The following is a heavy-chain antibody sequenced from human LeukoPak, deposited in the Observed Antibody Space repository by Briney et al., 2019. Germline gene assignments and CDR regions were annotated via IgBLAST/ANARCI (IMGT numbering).Heavy chain of an antibody. V-gene: IGHV3-23*01. CDR2: ISGSGGST. J-gene: IGHJ4*02. CDR3: AQGVGPTTYFDY. Sequence: PGGSLRLSCAASGFSFSSYAMSWVRQAPGKGLEWVSAISGSGGSTYYADSVKGRFTISRDNSKNTLFVQMNSLRAEDTAVYYCAQGVGPTTYFDYWGQGTLVTVSS. D-gene: IGHD1-26*01. CDR1: GFSFSSYA.